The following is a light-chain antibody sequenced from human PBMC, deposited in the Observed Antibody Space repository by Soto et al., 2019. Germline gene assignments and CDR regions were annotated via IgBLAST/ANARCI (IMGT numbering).Light chain of an antibody. CDR3: CSYAGSSTHVI. V-gene: IGLV2-23*01. CDR2: EDT. CDR1: GIDVCNYNL. J-gene: IGLJ2*01. Sequence: SVVTQPASVSGSIGQLVTISCTGTGIDVCNYNLVSWYQQHPGKVPKVMIYEDTNRPAGVSDRFSGAKSGNTASLTISGLQAEDEADYYCCSYAGSSTHVIIGGGTKVTVL.